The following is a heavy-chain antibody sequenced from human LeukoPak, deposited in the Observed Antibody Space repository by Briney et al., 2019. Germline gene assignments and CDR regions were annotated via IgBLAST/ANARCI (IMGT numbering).Heavy chain of an antibody. J-gene: IGHJ4*02. Sequence: GGSLRLSCAASGFTFSNYWMHWVRQVPGKGLVWVSRIDDDGSDTTYADSVKGRFTISRDNAKNTLYLQMNSLRVEDTAVYYCARVGYCSTTSCTKAYFDSWGQGTLVTVSS. CDR2: IDDDGSDT. CDR3: ARVGYCSTTSCTKAYFDS. CDR1: GFTFSNYW. D-gene: IGHD2-2*01. V-gene: IGHV3-74*01.